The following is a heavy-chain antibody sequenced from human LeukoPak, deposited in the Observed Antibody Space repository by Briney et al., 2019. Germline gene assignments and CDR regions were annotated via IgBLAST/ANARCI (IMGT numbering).Heavy chain of an antibody. V-gene: IGHV3-53*01. CDR3: ARDLKTSGWYGDFDY. CDR2: IFSGGST. J-gene: IGHJ4*02. CDR1: GFPIISNY. Sequence: PGGSLRLPFVASGFPIISNYLSWVRRAPGEGLEWVAAIFSGGSTFYADSVTGRFTISRDNSKNTVYLEMNSLRAEDTAVYYCARDLKTSGWYGDFDYWGQGTLVTVSS. D-gene: IGHD6-19*01.